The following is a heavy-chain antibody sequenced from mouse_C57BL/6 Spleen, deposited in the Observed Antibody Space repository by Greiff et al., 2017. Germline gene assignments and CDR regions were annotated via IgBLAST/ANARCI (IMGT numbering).Heavy chain of an antibody. D-gene: IGHD2-10*01. Sequence: EVQLQQSGAELVKPGASVKLSCTASGFNIKDYYMHWVKQRTEQGLEWIGRIDPEDGETKYAPKFRGKATIPADTSSNTAYLQLSSLTSEDTAVYYCAREAYYGNYEFSFDYWGQGTTLTVSS. CDR2: IDPEDGET. V-gene: IGHV14-2*01. CDR3: AREAYYGNYEFSFDY. CDR1: GFNIKDYY. J-gene: IGHJ2*01.